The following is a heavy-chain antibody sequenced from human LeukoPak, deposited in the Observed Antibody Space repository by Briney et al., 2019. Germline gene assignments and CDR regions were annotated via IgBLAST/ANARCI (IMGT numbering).Heavy chain of an antibody. V-gene: IGHV4-4*07. D-gene: IGHD3-22*01. CDR3: ARDLGPYYYDSSGYYPDVHNWFDP. CDR2: IYTSGST. J-gene: IGHJ5*02. CDR1: GGSISSYY. Sequence: PSETLSLTCTVSGGSISSYYWSWIRQPAGKGQEWIGRIYTSGSTNYNPSLKSRVTISVDKSKNQFSLKLSSVTAADTAVYYCARDLGPYYYDSSGYYPDVHNWFDPWGQGTLVTVSS.